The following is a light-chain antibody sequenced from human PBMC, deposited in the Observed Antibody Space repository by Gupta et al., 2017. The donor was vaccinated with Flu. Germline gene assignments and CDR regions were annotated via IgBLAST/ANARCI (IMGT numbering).Light chain of an antibody. Sequence: QSVLTQPPSVSGAPGQRVTISCTGSSSNIGAVYDLHWYQQLPGTAPKLLIYGNRNRPSGVPDRFSGSKSGTSASLAITGLQAEDEADYYCQSYDSSLSGSGVFGGGTKLTVL. CDR3: QSYDSSLSGSGV. J-gene: IGLJ3*02. CDR1: SSNIGAVYD. V-gene: IGLV1-40*01. CDR2: GNR.